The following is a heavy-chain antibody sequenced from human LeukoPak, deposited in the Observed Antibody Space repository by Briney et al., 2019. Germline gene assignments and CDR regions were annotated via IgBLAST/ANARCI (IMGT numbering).Heavy chain of an antibody. J-gene: IGHJ4*02. V-gene: IGHV4-59*12. Sequence: PSETLSLTCTVSGGSISSYYWSWIRQPPGKGLEWIGYIYYSGSTNYNPSLKSRVTISVDTSKNQFSLKLSSVTAADTAVYYCARRGGGSKYYFDCWGQGTLVTVSS. CDR2: IYYSGST. CDR3: ARRGGGSKYYFDC. CDR1: GGSISSYY. D-gene: IGHD1-26*01.